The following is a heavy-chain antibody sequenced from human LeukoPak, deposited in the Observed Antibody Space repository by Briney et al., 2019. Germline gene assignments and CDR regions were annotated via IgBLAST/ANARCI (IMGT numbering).Heavy chain of an antibody. Sequence: PGGSLRLSCAASGFTFSSYGMHWVRQAPGKGLEWVAVIWFDGSHKYYADSVKGRFTISRDNSKNTLYLQMNSLRAEDTAVYYCARGGTAMVPDYYGMDVWGQGTTVTVSS. J-gene: IGHJ6*02. CDR1: GFTFSSYG. D-gene: IGHD5-18*01. CDR2: IWFDGSHK. CDR3: ARGGTAMVPDYYGMDV. V-gene: IGHV3-33*01.